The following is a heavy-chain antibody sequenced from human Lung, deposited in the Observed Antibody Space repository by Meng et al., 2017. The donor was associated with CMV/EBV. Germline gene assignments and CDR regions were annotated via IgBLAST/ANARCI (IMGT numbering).Heavy chain of an antibody. CDR3: AKKGGDGALHYFDY. Sequence: GESLKISCAASGFTFDDYGMSWVRQAPGKGLEWISFMSGSGSMMFYVDSVRGRFTISRDSSKNTLYLQMNSLRAEDTAVYYCAKKGGDGALHYFDYWGQGTLVTVSS. V-gene: IGHV3-23*01. J-gene: IGHJ4*02. CDR2: MSGSGSMM. D-gene: IGHD3-16*01. CDR1: GFTFDDYG.